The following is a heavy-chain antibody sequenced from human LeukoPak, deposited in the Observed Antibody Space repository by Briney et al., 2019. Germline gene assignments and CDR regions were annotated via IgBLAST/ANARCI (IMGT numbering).Heavy chain of an antibody. J-gene: IGHJ4*02. D-gene: IGHD5-24*01. CDR2: IYYSGST. CDR3: ARVEDGYNYY. V-gene: IGHV4-61*01. Sequence: SETLSLTCAVSGYSISSGYYWSWIRQPPGKGLEWIGYIYYSGSTNYNPSLKSRVTISVDTSKNQFSLKLSSVTAADTAVYYCARVEDGYNYYWGREPWSPSPQ. CDR1: GYSISSGYY.